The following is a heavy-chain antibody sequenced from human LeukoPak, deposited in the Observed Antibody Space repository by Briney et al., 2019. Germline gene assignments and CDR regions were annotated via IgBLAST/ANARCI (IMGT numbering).Heavy chain of an antibody. CDR2: IYYSGST. V-gene: IGHV4-39*07. J-gene: IGHJ4*02. CDR3: ARGQYYYGSGSYAKLDY. Sequence: PSETLSLTCTVSGGSISSSSYYWGWIRQPPGKGLEWIGSIYYSGSTYYNPSLKSRVTMSVDTSKNQFSLKLSSVTAADTAVYYCARGQYYYGSGSYAKLDYWGQGTLVTVSS. D-gene: IGHD3-10*01. CDR1: GGSISSSSYY.